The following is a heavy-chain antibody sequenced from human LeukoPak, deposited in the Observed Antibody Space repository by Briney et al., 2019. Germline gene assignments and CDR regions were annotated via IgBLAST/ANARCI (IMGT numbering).Heavy chain of an antibody. CDR3: ARGAVAGPFDY. J-gene: IGHJ4*02. CDR2: IYTSGST. V-gene: IGHV4-4*07. Sequence: SETLSLTCTVSGGSISSYYWSWIRQPPGKGLEWIGRIYTSGSTNYNPSLKSRVTMSVDTSKSQFSLKLSSVTAADTAVYYCARGAVAGPFDYWGQGTLVTVSS. CDR1: GGSISSYY. D-gene: IGHD6-19*01.